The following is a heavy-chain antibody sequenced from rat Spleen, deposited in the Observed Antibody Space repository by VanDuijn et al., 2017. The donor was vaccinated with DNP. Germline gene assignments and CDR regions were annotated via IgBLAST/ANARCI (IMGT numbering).Heavy chain of an antibody. CDR3: TREGTGTGYFDY. J-gene: IGHJ2*01. CDR1: GFTFSNFP. Sequence: EVQLVESGGGLVQPGRSMKLSCAASGFTFSNFPMAWVRQAPTKGLEWVATISSIDDFTYYRDSVKGRFTISRDDVTSTLYLQMTSLRSEDTATYYCTREGTGTGYFDYWGQGVMVTVSP. V-gene: IGHV5-46*01. CDR2: ISSIDDFT. D-gene: IGHD5-1*01.